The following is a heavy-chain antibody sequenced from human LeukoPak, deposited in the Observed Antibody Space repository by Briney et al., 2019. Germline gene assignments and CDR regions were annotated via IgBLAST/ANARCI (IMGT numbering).Heavy chain of an antibody. D-gene: IGHD3-22*01. J-gene: IGHJ4*02. CDR3: ARDRLRYYDSSGEIDY. CDR1: GGTFSSYA. V-gene: IGHV1-69*05. CDR2: IIPIFGTA. Sequence: SSVKVSCKASGGTFSSYAISWVRQAPGQGLEWMGGIIPIFGTANYAQKFQGRVTITTDESTSTAYMELSSLRPEDSAVYYCARDRLRYYDSSGEIDYWGQGTLVTVSS.